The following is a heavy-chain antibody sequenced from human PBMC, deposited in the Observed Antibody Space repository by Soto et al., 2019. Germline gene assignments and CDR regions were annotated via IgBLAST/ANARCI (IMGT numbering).Heavy chain of an antibody. CDR2: INPSGGST. V-gene: IGHV1-46*01. CDR3: AREGGDSSFLLWFGSYFDY. J-gene: IGHJ4*02. CDR1: GYTFTSYY. Sequence: ASVKVSCKASGYTFTSYYMHGVRQAPGQGLEWMGIINPSGGSTSYAQKFQGRVTMTRDTSTSTVYMELSSLRSEDTAVYYCAREGGDSSFLLWFGSYFDYWGQGTLVTVSS. D-gene: IGHD3-10*01.